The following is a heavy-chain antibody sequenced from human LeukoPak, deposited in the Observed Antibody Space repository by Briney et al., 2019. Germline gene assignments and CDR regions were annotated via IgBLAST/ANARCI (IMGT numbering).Heavy chain of an antibody. Sequence: GGSLRLSCAASGFTFSSYSMNWVRQAPGKGLEWASSISSSSSYIYYADSVKGRFTISRDNAKNSLYLQMNSLRAEDTAVYYCARARVTAPYFDYWGQGTLVTVSS. D-gene: IGHD2-21*02. CDR1: GFTFSSYS. CDR2: ISSSSSYI. CDR3: ARARVTAPYFDY. V-gene: IGHV3-21*01. J-gene: IGHJ4*02.